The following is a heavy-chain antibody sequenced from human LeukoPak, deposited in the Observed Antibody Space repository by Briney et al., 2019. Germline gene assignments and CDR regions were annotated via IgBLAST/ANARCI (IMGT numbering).Heavy chain of an antibody. J-gene: IGHJ3*02. CDR1: GFPLISYG. CDR2: ILYDGSNK. CDR3: AKVYGGNGNDAFDI. D-gene: IGHD4-23*01. Sequence: PGRSLSLSCAASGFPLISYGMHWVRQAPGKGLKWVALILYDGSNKYYADSVKGRFTISRDNSKNTLYLQMNSLRAEDTAVYYCAKVYGGNGNDAFDIWGQGTMVTVSS. V-gene: IGHV3-30*18.